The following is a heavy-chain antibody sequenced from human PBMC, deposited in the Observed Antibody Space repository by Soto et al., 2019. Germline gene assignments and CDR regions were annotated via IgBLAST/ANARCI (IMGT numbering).Heavy chain of an antibody. CDR1: GGSISSSSYY. V-gene: IGHV4-39*01. CDR2: IYYSGGT. CDR3: ARPSGSYLYYFDY. Sequence: QLQLQESGPGLVKPSETLSLTCTVSGGSISSSSYYWGWIRQPPGKGLEWIGSIYYSGGTYYNPSLKSRXPXSXDXXKNQFSLTLSSVTAADTAVYYCARPSGSYLYYFDYWGQGTLVTVSS. D-gene: IGHD1-26*01. J-gene: IGHJ4*02.